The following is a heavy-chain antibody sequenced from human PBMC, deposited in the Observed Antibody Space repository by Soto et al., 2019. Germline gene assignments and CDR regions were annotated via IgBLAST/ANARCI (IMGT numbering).Heavy chain of an antibody. J-gene: IGHJ6*02. Sequence: ASVKVSCKASGYTFTSYYMHWVRQAPGQGPEWMGIINPSGGSTSYAQKFQGRVTMTRDTSTSTVYMELSSLRSEDTAVYYCARGRGLLRPGVSDYYYGMDVWGQGTTVTVSS. CDR1: GYTFTSYY. D-gene: IGHD2-21*02. CDR3: ARGRGLLRPGVSDYYYGMDV. CDR2: INPSGGST. V-gene: IGHV1-46*01.